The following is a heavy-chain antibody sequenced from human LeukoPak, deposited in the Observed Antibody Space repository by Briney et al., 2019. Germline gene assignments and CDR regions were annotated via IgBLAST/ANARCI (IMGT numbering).Heavy chain of an antibody. CDR1: GFTVSSNY. CDR2: IYSGGST. J-gene: IGHJ3*02. V-gene: IGHV3-53*01. CDR3: ARDSPGYSSGWHRAFDI. Sequence: GGSLRLSCAASGFTVSSNYMSWVRQAPGKGLEWVSVIYSGGSTYYADSVKGRFTISRDNSKNTLYLQMNSLRAEDTAVYYCARDSPGYSSGWHRAFDIWGQGTMVTVSS. D-gene: IGHD6-19*01.